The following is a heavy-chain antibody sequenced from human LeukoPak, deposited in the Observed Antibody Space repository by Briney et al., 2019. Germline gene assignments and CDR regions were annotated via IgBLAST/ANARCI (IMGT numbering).Heavy chain of an antibody. D-gene: IGHD5-24*01. Sequence: QPGGSLRLSCGASGFTFSSYAMSWVRQAPGKGLEWVSAIGSGTYYVDSVKGRFTISRDNSKNTLYLQMNSLRAEDTAIYYCTRVGYIDEGIDYWGQGTLVTVSS. J-gene: IGHJ4*02. CDR2: IGSGT. CDR3: TRVGYIDEGIDY. CDR1: GFTFSSYA. V-gene: IGHV3-23*01.